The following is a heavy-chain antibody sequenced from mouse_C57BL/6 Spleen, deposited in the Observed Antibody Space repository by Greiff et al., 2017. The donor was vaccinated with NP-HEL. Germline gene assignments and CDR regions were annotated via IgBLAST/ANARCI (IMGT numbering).Heavy chain of an antibody. J-gene: IGHJ2*01. Sequence: VQLQQSGAELVRPGASVTLSCKASGYTFTDYEMHWVKQTPVHGLEWIGAIDPETGGTAYNQKFKGKAILTADKSSSTAYMELRSLTSEDSAVYYCTRPSWDLYYFDYWGQGTTLTVSS. CDR1: GYTFTDYE. CDR3: TRPSWDLYYFDY. CDR2: IDPETGGT. D-gene: IGHD4-1*01. V-gene: IGHV1-15*01.